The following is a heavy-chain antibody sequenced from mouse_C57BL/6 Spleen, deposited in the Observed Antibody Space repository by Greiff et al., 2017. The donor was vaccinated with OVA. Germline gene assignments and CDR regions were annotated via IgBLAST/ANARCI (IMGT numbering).Heavy chain of an antibody. V-gene: IGHV5-17*01. J-gene: IGHJ1*03. D-gene: IGHD2-3*01. CDR3: ARLGGYFTSYWYFDV. CDR1: GFTFSDYG. Sequence: VQLKESGGGLVKPGGSLKLSCAASGFTFSDYGMHWVRQAPEKGLEWVAYISSGSSTIYYADTVKGRFTISRDNAKNTLFLQMTSLRSEDTAMSYCARLGGYFTSYWYFDVWGTGTTVTVSS. CDR2: ISSGSSTI.